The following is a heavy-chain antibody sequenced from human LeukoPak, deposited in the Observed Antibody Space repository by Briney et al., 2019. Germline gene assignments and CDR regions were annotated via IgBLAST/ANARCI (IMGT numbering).Heavy chain of an antibody. V-gene: IGHV1-8*01. CDR3: ARGAYYYDILTGYHY. D-gene: IGHD3-9*01. Sequence: ASVKVSCKASGYTFTGYDINWVRQATGQGLEWMGWMNPNSGNTGYAQKFQGRVTMTRNTSISTAYMELSSLRSEDTAVYYCARGAYYYDILTGYHYWGQGTLVTVSS. J-gene: IGHJ4*02. CDR1: GYTFTGYD. CDR2: MNPNSGNT.